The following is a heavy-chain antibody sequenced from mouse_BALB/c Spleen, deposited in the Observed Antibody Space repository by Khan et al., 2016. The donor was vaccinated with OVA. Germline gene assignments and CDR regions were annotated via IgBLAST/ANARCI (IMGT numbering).Heavy chain of an antibody. Sequence: QVQLQQSGAELVKPGASVKLSCKASGYTFTSSDINWVRQRPEQGLEWIGWIFPGDGSTKYNEKLKGKATLTTDKSSGTAYMQLSRLTSEDSAVDFWARGGYGVFAYWGQGTLVTVSA. CDR2: IFPGDGST. CDR1: GYTFTSSD. V-gene: IGHV1-85*01. D-gene: IGHD2-14*01. CDR3: ARGGYGVFAY. J-gene: IGHJ3*01.